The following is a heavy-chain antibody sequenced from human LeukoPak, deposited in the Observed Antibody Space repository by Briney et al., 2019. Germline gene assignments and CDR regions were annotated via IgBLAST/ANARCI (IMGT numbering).Heavy chain of an antibody. V-gene: IGHV3-23*01. D-gene: IGHD5-24*01. CDR3: VNTLGGDGYNFGSGMDV. CDR1: GFTFSNYV. Sequence: QPGGSLRLSCAASGFTFSNYVMSWVRQAPGKGLEWVSVISVSSDNTYYADSVKGRFTISRDNLKNTLYLQMSSLRAEDTAVYYCVNTLGGDGYNFGSGMDVWGQGTTVTVSS. J-gene: IGHJ6*02. CDR2: ISVSSDNT.